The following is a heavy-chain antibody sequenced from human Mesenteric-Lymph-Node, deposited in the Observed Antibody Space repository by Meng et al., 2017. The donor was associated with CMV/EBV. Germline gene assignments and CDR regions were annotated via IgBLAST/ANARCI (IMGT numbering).Heavy chain of an antibody. D-gene: IGHD1-1*01. V-gene: IGHV4-34*01. CDR2: INHSGST. CDR1: GGSFSGYY. J-gene: IGHJ4*02. CDR3: ARILFRWNDFGDY. Sequence: CGVYGGSFSGYYWSWVRQPPGKGLEWIGEINHSGSTHYNPSLKSRVTISVDTSKNQFSLKLSSVTAADTAVYYCARILFRWNDFGDYWGQGTLVTVSS.